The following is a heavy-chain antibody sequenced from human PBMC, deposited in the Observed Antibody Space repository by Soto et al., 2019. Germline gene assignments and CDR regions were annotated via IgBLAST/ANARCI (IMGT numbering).Heavy chain of an antibody. CDR2: ISGSGGST. V-gene: IGHV3-23*01. CDR3: AKDPGSYSHNWFDP. Sequence: GGSLRLSCAASGFTFSSYSMSWVRQAPGKGLEWVSAISGSGGSTYYADSVKGRFTISRDNSKNTLYLQVNSLRAEDTAVYYCAKDPGSYSHNWFDPWGQGTLVTVSS. D-gene: IGHD3-10*01. J-gene: IGHJ5*02. CDR1: GFTFSSYS.